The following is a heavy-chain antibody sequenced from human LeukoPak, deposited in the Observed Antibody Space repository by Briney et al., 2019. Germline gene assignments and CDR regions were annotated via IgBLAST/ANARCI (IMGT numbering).Heavy chain of an antibody. CDR3: ARSGITIFGVANEEDAFDI. Sequence: SVKVSCKASGYTFTYRYLHWVRQAPGQALEWMGRITPFNGNTNYAQKFQDRVTITRDRSMSTAYMELSSLRSEDTAMYYCARSGITIFGVANEEDAFDIWGQGTMVTVSS. CDR2: ITPFNGNT. V-gene: IGHV1-45*02. CDR1: GYTFTYRY. J-gene: IGHJ3*02. D-gene: IGHD3-3*01.